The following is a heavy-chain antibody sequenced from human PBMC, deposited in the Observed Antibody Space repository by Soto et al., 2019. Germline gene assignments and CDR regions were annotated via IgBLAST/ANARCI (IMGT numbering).Heavy chain of an antibody. CDR3: ARDLGIAHSDY. V-gene: IGHV1-46*01. Sequence: ASVKVSCKASGYTFTSYYIHWVRQAPGQGLEWMGIINPIGGSTSYAQKFQGRVTMTRDTSTSTVYMELSSLRSEDTAVYFCARDLGIAHSDYWGQGTLVTVSS. J-gene: IGHJ4*02. D-gene: IGHD2-21*01. CDR2: INPIGGST. CDR1: GYTFTSYY.